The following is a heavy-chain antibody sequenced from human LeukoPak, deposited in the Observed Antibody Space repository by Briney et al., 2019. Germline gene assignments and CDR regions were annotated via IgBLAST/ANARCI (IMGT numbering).Heavy chain of an antibody. V-gene: IGHV3-30-3*01. CDR2: ISYDGSNK. D-gene: IGHD1-26*01. Sequence: AGGSLRLSCAASGFTFSSYAMHWVRQAPGKGPEWVAVISYDGSNKYYADSVKGRFTISRDNSKNTLYLQMNSLRAEDTAVYYCARNSGSYYAFDYWGQGTLVTVSS. CDR1: GFTFSSYA. J-gene: IGHJ4*02. CDR3: ARNSGSYYAFDY.